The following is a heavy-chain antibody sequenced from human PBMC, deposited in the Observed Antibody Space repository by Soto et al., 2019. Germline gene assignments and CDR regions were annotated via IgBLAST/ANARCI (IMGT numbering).Heavy chain of an antibody. V-gene: IGHV1-2*02. CDR1: GYRFTGPY. CDR2: INPRSGGT. D-gene: IGHD4-4*01. Sequence: QAQLVQSGTEVKKPGASVKVSCKASGYRFTGPYIYWVRQAPGQGLEWMGWINPRSGGTEFAEKFQGRVTVTRDTSIRTVFLELNSMSSDDTGVYFCARDFRTYSHGVDVWGQGTAVIVSS. CDR3: ARDFRTYSHGVDV. J-gene: IGHJ6*02.